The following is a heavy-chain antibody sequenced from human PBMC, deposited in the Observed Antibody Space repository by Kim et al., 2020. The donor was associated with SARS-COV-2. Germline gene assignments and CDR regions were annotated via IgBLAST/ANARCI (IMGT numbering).Heavy chain of an antibody. CDR3: VKGLSGLRWSSYNWFDP. CDR2: ISSNGGST. Sequence: GGSLRLSCSASGFTFSSYAMHWVRQAPGKGLEYVSAISSNGGSTYYADSVKGRFTISRDNSKNTLYLQMSSLRAEDTAVYYCVKGLSGLRWSSYNWFDPWGQGTLVTVSS. CDR1: GFTFSSYA. D-gene: IGHD4-17*01. J-gene: IGHJ5*02. V-gene: IGHV3-64D*06.